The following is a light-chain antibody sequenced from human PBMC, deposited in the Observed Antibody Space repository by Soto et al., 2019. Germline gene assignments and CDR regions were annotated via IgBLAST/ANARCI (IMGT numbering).Light chain of an antibody. J-gene: IGKJ5*01. CDR3: QQRSNWPPA. CDR2: DAS. CDR1: QSVSSY. V-gene: IGKV3-11*01. Sequence: EIVLTQSPATLSLSPGERATLSCRASQSVSSYLAWYQQKPGQAPRLLIYDASNRATGIPARFSGSGSGTDFTHTISSLEPEDLAVYYCQQRSNWPPAFGQGTRLEIK.